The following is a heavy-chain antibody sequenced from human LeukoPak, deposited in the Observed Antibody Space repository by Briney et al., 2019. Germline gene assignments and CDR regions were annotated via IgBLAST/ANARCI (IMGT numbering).Heavy chain of an antibody. CDR1: GYTFTSYY. Sequence: ASVTVSCKASGYTFTSYYMHWGRQSPGQGLEWMGIINPSGGSTSYAQKFQGRVTMTRDMSTSTVYMELSSLRSEDTAVYYCARDQGSIVVVPVASGNEFDHWGQGTLVTVSS. CDR2: INPSGGST. J-gene: IGHJ5*02. CDR3: ARDQGSIVVVPVASGNEFDH. V-gene: IGHV1-46*01. D-gene: IGHD2-2*01.